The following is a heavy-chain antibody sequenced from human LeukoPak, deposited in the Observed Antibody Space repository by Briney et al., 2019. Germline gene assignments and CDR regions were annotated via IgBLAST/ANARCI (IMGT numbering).Heavy chain of an antibody. CDR1: GFTFSSYW. Sequence: PGGSLRLSCAASGFTFSSYWMSWVRQAPGKGLEWVANIKKDGSENRYVDSVKGRFTISRDNAKKSLYLQMKSLRAEDTAVYYCARHLSGVTGYSYGRGIDYWGQGTLVTVSS. J-gene: IGHJ4*02. D-gene: IGHD5-18*01. V-gene: IGHV3-7*01. CDR2: IKKDGSEN. CDR3: ARHLSGVTGYSYGRGIDY.